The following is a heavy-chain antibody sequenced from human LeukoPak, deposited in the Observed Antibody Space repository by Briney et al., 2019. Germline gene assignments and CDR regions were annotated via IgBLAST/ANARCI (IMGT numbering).Heavy chain of an antibody. Sequence: GEPLQISFQGSGSSFTTYWIGWVRQMPGKGLEWMGIIYPSDSETRYSPSFQGQVTISADKSISTAYLQWSSLKASDTAMYYCARHYSYGYFYYFDYWGQGTLVTVSS. V-gene: IGHV5-51*01. J-gene: IGHJ4*02. D-gene: IGHD5-18*01. CDR3: ARHYSYGYFYYFDY. CDR2: IYPSDSET. CDR1: GSSFTTYW.